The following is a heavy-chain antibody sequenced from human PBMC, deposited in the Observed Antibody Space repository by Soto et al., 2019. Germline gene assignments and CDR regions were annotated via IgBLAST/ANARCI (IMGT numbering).Heavy chain of an antibody. D-gene: IGHD3-3*02. CDR2: TSGYSGNS. V-gene: IGHV1-18*01. J-gene: IGHJ3*01. CDR3: ARDIFGHVDAFDL. Sequence: ASVKVSCKASGYIFSSFYINWVRQAPGQGLEWMGWTSGYSGNSKYAQKFQGRVTMTTDTSTNTGYMEMRSLTSDDTAVYYCARDIFGHVDAFDLWGQGTMVTVSS. CDR1: GYIFSSFY.